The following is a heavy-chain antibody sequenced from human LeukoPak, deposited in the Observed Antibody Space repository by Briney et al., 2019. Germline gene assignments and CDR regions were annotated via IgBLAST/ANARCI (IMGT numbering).Heavy chain of an antibody. D-gene: IGHD4/OR15-4a*01. CDR2: ISYSGYT. Sequence: SETLSLTCTVSGGSISSYYWSWIRQPPGKGLEWIGYISYSGYTDYSPSFKSRLTMSTDTSKNQFSLKLSSVAAADTAVYYCARGETIYYFDYWGQGTLVTVSS. CDR3: ARGETIYYFDY. V-gene: IGHV4-59*01. CDR1: GGSISSYY. J-gene: IGHJ4*02.